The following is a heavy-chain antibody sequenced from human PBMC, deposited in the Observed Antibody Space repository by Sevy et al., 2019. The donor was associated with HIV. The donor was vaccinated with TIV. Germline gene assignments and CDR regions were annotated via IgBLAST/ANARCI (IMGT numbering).Heavy chain of an antibody. D-gene: IGHD5-12*01. Sequence: SETLSLTCTVSGGSISSYYWSWIRQPPGKGLEWIGDIYYSGGTNYNPSLKSRVTISVDTSKNQFSLKLSSVTAADTAVHYCARGIVATIYDYWGQGTLVTVSS. J-gene: IGHJ4*02. V-gene: IGHV4-59*01. CDR1: GGSISSYY. CDR2: IYYSGGT. CDR3: ARGIVATIYDY.